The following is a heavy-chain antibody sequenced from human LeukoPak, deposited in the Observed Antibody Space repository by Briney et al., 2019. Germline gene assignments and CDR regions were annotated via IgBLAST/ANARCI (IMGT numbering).Heavy chain of an antibody. V-gene: IGHV3-7*03. J-gene: IGHJ1*01. CDR1: GFTFRSYW. CDR3: ARGKYDSSPFLQH. Sequence: PGGSLRLSCAASGFTFRSYWLSWVRQAPGKGLEWVASIKEDGSEKHYVDSVKGRFTISRDNAKNSMYLQMNSLRAEDTAVYYCARGKYDSSPFLQHWGQGTLVTVSS. D-gene: IGHD3-22*01. CDR2: IKEDGSEK.